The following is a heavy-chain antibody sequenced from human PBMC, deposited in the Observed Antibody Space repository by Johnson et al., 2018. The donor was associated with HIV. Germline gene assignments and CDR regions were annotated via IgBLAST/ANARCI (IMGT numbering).Heavy chain of an antibody. CDR3: ARENLSSGAFDI. CDR1: GFTFSSYA. CDR2: ISYDGSNK. Sequence: QVQLVESGGGVVQPGRSLRLSCAASGFTFSSYAMHWVRQAPGKGLEWVAVISYDGSNKYYADSVKGRFTISRDNSKNTLYLQMNSLRAEDTAVYYCARENLSSGAFDIWGQGTMVTVSS. J-gene: IGHJ3*02. V-gene: IGHV3-30-3*01.